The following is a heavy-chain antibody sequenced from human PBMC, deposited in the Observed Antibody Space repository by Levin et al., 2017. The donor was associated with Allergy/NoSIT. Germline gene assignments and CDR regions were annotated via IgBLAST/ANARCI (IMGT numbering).Heavy chain of an antibody. J-gene: IGHJ4*02. Sequence: GESLKISCAAFRSTFSTYGMSWVRQAPGKGPEWVATITDSGAATYYPDSVRGRFTISRDNSKNTLYLQMDGLRVEDTALYYCAKDSSNSWFDYWGRGTLVTVSS. CDR1: RSTFSTYG. D-gene: IGHD4-11*01. V-gene: IGHV3-23*01. CDR2: ITDSGAAT. CDR3: AKDSSNSWFDY.